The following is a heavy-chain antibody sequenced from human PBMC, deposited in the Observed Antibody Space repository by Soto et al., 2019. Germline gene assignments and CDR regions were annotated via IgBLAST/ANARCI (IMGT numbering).Heavy chain of an antibody. V-gene: IGHV3-23*01. CDR3: AKVGTMGVFEH. CDR2: ITFSGAYT. J-gene: IGHJ4*02. Sequence: GALRLSCAASGFTFSSFAMSWVRQAPGKGLEWLSGITFSGAYTYYADSGKGRFTISRDNSKNTLYLEMTSMRAEDTALFYFAKVGTMGVFEHGGQGALVTVSS. CDR1: GFTFSSFA. D-gene: IGHD1-1*01.